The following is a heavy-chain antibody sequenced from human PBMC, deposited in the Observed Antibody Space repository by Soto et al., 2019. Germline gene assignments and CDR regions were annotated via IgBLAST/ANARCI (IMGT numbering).Heavy chain of an antibody. Sequence: QLQLQESGPGLVKPSETLSLTCTVSGGSISSSSYYWGWIRQPPGKGLEWIGSIYYSGSTYYNPSLKSRVTISVDTSKNQFSLKLSSVTAADTAVYYCARQTYYDFWSGYSAWFDPWGQGTLVTVSS. CDR2: IYYSGST. CDR1: GGSISSSSYY. D-gene: IGHD3-3*01. V-gene: IGHV4-39*01. J-gene: IGHJ5*02. CDR3: ARQTYYDFWSGYSAWFDP.